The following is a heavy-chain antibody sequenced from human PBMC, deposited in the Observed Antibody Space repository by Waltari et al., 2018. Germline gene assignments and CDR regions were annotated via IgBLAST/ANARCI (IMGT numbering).Heavy chain of an antibody. CDR3: ATYIGASVGKAAFDV. Sequence: QLQLQESGPGLVKPSETLSLTCSVSGVSITSNRHYWAWIRQPPGQGLEWIATMSYSGATYSSPSLESRVTVSRDTSKNQLSLKLVSVTAADTAVYYCATYIGASVGKAAFDVWGQGTMVTVSS. CDR2: MSYSGAT. J-gene: IGHJ3*01. V-gene: IGHV4-39*01. D-gene: IGHD5-12*01. CDR1: GVSITSNRHY.